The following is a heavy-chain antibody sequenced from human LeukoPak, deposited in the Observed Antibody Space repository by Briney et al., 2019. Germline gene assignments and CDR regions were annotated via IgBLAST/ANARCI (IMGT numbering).Heavy chain of an antibody. D-gene: IGHD3-10*01. CDR1: GGSINTYY. CDR2: TYSSGST. V-gene: IGHV4-59*08. Sequence: SETLSLTCTVSGGSINTYYWSWIRQTPGKGLEWIGYTYSSGSTKYNPSLKSRVSISVDTSKNQLSLKLSSVTAADTALYYCARQYGSYNPFDYWGQGTLVTVSS. J-gene: IGHJ4*02. CDR3: ARQYGSYNPFDY.